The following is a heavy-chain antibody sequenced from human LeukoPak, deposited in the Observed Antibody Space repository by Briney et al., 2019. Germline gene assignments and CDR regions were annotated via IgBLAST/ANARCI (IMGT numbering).Heavy chain of an antibody. CDR2: INPNSGGT. CDR3: ARDPSRSGGRLGFDP. J-gene: IGHJ5*02. Sequence: GASVKVSCKASGYTFTGYYMHWVRQAPGQGLEWMGWINPNSGGTNYAQKFQGRVTMTRDTSISTAYMELSRLRSDDTAVYYCARDPSRSGGRLGFDPWGQGTLVTVSS. V-gene: IGHV1-2*02. D-gene: IGHD2-15*01. CDR1: GYTFTGYY.